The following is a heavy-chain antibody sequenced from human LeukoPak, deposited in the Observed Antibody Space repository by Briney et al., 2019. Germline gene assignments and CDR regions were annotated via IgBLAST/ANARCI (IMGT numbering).Heavy chain of an antibody. V-gene: IGHV1-8*01. CDR3: AMVRGVIILRGKDYYYYYGMDV. CDR1: GYTFTSYD. D-gene: IGHD3-10*01. Sequence: APVKVSCKASGYTFTSYDINRVRQATGQGLEWMGWMNPNSGNTGYTQKFQGRVTMTRNTSISTAYMELSSLRSEDTAVYYCAMVRGVIILRGKDYYYYYGMDVWGQGTTVTVSS. CDR2: MNPNSGNT. J-gene: IGHJ6*02.